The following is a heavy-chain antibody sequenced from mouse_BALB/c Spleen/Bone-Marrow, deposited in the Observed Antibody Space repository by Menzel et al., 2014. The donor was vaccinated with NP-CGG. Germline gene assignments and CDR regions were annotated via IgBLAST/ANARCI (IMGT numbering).Heavy chain of an antibody. V-gene: IGHV2-9*02. CDR1: GFSLTSYG. CDR3: ARDYYGSLYAMDY. J-gene: IGHJ4*01. Sequence: QVQLQQSGPGPVAPSQSLSITCTVSGFSLTSYGVHWVRQPPGKGLEWLGVIWAGGSTNYNSALMSRLSISKDNSKSQVFLKMNSLQTDDTAMYYCARDYYGSLYAMDYWGQGTSVTVSS. D-gene: IGHD1-1*01. CDR2: IWAGGST.